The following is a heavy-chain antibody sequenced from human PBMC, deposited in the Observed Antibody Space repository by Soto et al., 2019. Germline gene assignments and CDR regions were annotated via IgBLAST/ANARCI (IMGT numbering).Heavy chain of an antibody. CDR3: AKDMKWGGMTTIHYFDS. J-gene: IGHJ4*02. CDR1: GFTADDYA. Sequence: EVPLVESGGGLVQPGRSLRLSCVASGFTADDYAMHWVRQAPGKGLEWVSGISSNSDTIDYADSVKGRFTISRDNAMNSLFLQMNSLRPEDTALYYCAKDMKWGGMTTIHYFDSWGQGTLVTVSS. V-gene: IGHV3-9*02. CDR2: ISSNSDTI. D-gene: IGHD4-17*01.